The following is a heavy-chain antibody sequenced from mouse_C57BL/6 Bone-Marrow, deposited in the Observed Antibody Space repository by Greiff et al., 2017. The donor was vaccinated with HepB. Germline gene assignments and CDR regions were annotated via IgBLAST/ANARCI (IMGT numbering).Heavy chain of an antibody. CDR1: GYTFTSYW. J-gene: IGHJ1*03. D-gene: IGHD2-4*01. V-gene: IGHV1-7*01. CDR2: INPSSGYT. CDR3: ASAIIYYDYEGWDFDV. Sequence: QVQLQQSGAELAKPGASVKLSCKASGYTFTSYWMHWVKQRPGQGLEWIGYINPSSGYTKYNQKFKDKATLTADKSSSTAYVQLSSLTYEDSAVYYCASAIIYYDYEGWDFDVGGTGTTVTVSA.